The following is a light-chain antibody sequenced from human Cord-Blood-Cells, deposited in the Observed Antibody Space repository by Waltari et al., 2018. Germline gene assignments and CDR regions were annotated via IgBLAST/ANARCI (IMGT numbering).Light chain of an antibody. J-gene: IGKJ1*01. CDR3: QQYNNWPPWT. CDR2: GAP. V-gene: IGKV3-15*01. Sequence: EIVMTQPPATLSACPGERATLSCRASQRVSSNLSWYQQKPGQAPTLLIYGAPTRATGIPARFRGSGSGTEFTLTISSLQSEDFAVYYCQQYNNWPPWTFGQGTKVEIK. CDR1: QRVSSN.